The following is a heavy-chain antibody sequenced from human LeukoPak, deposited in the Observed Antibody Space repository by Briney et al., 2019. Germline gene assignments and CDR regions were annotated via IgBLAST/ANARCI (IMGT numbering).Heavy chain of an antibody. D-gene: IGHD3-22*01. V-gene: IGHV4-59*11. Sequence: PSETLSLTCTVSGGSISSHFWSWIRQSPEKGLEWIGHIDHSGSTNSNPSLKSRVTMSVDTSKNQFSLRLSSVTAADTAVYFCARADRSDYYSAPNAFDIWGQGTMVAVSS. CDR3: ARADRSDYYSAPNAFDI. J-gene: IGHJ3*02. CDR2: IDHSGST. CDR1: GGSISSHF.